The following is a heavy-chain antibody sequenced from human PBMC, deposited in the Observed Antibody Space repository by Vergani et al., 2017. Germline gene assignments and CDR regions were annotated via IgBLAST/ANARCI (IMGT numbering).Heavy chain of an antibody. CDR3: ARGDYGILTGYRY. V-gene: IGHV1-46*03. CDR1: GYTFSNYY. Sequence: VSCKTSGYTFSNYYMHWVRQAPGQGLEWMGIINPSGGHTNYARKFQGRVTMTRDTSTSTVYMELSSLRSEDTAIYYCARGDYGILTGYRYWGQGTLVTVSA. D-gene: IGHD3-9*01. CDR2: INPSGGHT. J-gene: IGHJ4*02.